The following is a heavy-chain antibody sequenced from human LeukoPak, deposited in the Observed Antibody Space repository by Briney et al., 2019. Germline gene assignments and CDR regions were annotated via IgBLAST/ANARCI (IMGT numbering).Heavy chain of an antibody. D-gene: IGHD1-26*01. CDR2: IIPIFGTA. CDR1: GYTFTNYG. Sequence: SVKVSCKASGYTFTNYGINWVRQAPGQGLEWMGGIIPIFGTANYAQKFQGRVTITADESTSTAYMELSSLRSEDTAVYYCARDRSVVGATYNWFDPWGQGTLVTVSS. CDR3: ARDRSVVGATYNWFDP. J-gene: IGHJ5*02. V-gene: IGHV1-69*13.